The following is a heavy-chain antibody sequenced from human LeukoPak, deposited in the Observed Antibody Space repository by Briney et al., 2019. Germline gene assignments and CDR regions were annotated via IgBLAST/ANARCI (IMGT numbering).Heavy chain of an antibody. CDR2: IYYSGST. CDR3: ARVRRNDRKQEEKGLLCYFDY. V-gene: IGHV4-61*05. CDR1: GGSISSSSYY. Sequence: SETLSLTCTVSGGSISSSSYYWGWIRQPPGKGLEWIGYIYYSGSTNYNPSLKSRVTISVDTSKNQFSLKLSSVTAADTAVYYCARVRRNDRKQEEKGLLCYFDYWGQGTLVTVSS. J-gene: IGHJ4*02. D-gene: IGHD1-14*01.